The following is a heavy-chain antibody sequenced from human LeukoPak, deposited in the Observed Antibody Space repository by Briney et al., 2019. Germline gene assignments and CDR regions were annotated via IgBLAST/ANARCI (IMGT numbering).Heavy chain of an antibody. Sequence: GGSLRLSCAASGFTFNNYAMRWVRQAPGKGLEWVSTISGSGDSTYYADSVKGRFTVSRDNSKNTLYLQMNSLRAEDTAVYYCAKRPFGYCSGGSCYMGYFDYWGQGTLVTVSS. CDR1: GFTFNNYA. CDR3: AKRPFGYCSGGSCYMGYFDY. V-gene: IGHV3-23*01. J-gene: IGHJ4*02. D-gene: IGHD2-15*01. CDR2: ISGSGDST.